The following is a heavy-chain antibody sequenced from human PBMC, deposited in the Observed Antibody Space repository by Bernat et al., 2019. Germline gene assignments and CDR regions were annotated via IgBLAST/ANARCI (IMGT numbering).Heavy chain of an antibody. CDR2: IKQDGSEK. V-gene: IGHV3-7*01. Sequence: EVQLVESGGGLVQPGGSLRLSCAASGFSFSSHWMTWVRQAPGKGLEWVANIKQDGSEKNYVDSVKGRFTISRDNSKNTLYLQMNSLRAEDTAVYYCAKSRDDFWSGYTVFDYWGQGTLVTVSS. CDR3: AKSRDDFWSGYTVFDY. J-gene: IGHJ4*02. D-gene: IGHD3-3*01. CDR1: GFSFSSHW.